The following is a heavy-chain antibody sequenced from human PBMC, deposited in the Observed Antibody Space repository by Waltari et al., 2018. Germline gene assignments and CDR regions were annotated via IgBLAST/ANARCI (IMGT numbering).Heavy chain of an antibody. V-gene: IGHV4-59*01. CDR1: GGSISSYY. CDR2: IYYSGST. J-gene: IGHJ5*02. CDR3: ARGGWLVHWFDP. D-gene: IGHD6-19*01. Sequence: QVQLQESGPGLVKPSETLSLTCTVSGGSISSYYWSWIRQPPGKGLEWIGYIYYSGSTNYNPSLKSRVTISVDTSKNQFSLKLSSVTAADTAVYYCARGGWLVHWFDPWGQGTLVTVSS.